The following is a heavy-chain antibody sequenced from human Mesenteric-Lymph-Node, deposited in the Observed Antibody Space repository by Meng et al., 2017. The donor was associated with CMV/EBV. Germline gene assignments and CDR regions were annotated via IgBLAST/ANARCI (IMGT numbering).Heavy chain of an antibody. V-gene: IGHV3-23*01. Sequence: GESLKISCAASGFTFSNYAMTWVRQAPGKGLEWVSGVSGGGGSTYYAESVKGRFTISRDNSKNTLYMQMNSLRAEDTAVYYCARGAGDYYYHAMDVWGQGTTVTVSS. J-gene: IGHJ6*02. D-gene: IGHD4-17*01. CDR3: ARGAGDYYYHAMDV. CDR2: VSGGGGST. CDR1: GFTFSNYA.